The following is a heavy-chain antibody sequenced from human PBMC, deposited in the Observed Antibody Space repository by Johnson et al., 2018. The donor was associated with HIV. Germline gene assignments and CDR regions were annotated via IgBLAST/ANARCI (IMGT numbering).Heavy chain of an antibody. Sequence: QVQLVESGGGVVQPGGSLRLSCAASGFTFSSYGMHWVRQAPGTGLEWVAFIRYDGSNKYYADSVQGRFPLSRDNSKNTLYLQMNSLRAEDTAVYYCARDPGPQWELEATDAFDIWGQGTMVTVSS. D-gene: IGHD1-26*01. CDR3: ARDPGPQWELEATDAFDI. CDR1: GFTFSSYG. V-gene: IGHV3-30*02. CDR2: IRYDGSNK. J-gene: IGHJ3*02.